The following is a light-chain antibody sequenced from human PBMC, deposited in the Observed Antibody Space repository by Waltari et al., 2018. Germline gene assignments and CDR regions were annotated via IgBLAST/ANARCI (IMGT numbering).Light chain of an antibody. Sequence: QSALTQPASVSGSPGQSITISCTGTSSDVGNYNLVSWYQKHPGKAPKLMIYEVNKRPSGASNRFAGSKSGNTASFTISGLQAEDEADYYCSSYAGSNTYMIFGGGTKLTVL. J-gene: IGLJ2*01. CDR3: SSYAGSNTYMI. CDR1: SSDVGNYNL. CDR2: EVN. V-gene: IGLV2-23*02.